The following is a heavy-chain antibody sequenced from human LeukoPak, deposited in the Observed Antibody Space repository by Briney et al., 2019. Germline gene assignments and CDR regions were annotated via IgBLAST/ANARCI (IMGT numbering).Heavy chain of an antibody. Sequence: PGGSLRLSCAASGFTFADYAMSWFRQAPGKGLEWVSAINPSGTNTFYADSVKGRFTISRDNSKNTLYLQMNSLRTEDTALYYCAKRGSGYSYNPPDYWGQGTLVTVSS. CDR3: AKRGSGYSYNPPDY. CDR2: INPSGTNT. CDR1: GFTFADYA. J-gene: IGHJ4*02. V-gene: IGHV3-23*01. D-gene: IGHD1-14*01.